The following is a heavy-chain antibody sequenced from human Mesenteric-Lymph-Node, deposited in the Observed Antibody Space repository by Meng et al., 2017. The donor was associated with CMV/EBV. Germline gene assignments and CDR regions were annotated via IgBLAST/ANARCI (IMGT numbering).Heavy chain of an antibody. J-gene: IGHJ4*02. CDR2: ISYDGSNK. Sequence: ASGFTFSSCGMHWVRQAPGKGLEWVAVISYDGSNKYYADSVKGRFTISRDNSKNTLYLQMNSLRAEDTAVYYCAKDSGGYNFLVLDYWGQGTLVTVSS. D-gene: IGHD5-24*01. V-gene: IGHV3-30*18. CDR3: AKDSGGYNFLVLDY. CDR1: GFTFSSCG.